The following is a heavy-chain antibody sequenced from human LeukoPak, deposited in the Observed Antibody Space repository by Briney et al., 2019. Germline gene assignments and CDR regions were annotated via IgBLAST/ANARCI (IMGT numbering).Heavy chain of an antibody. CDR2: INPSGGST. CDR3: ARDRGLESSAWMFDY. D-gene: IGHD6-19*01. Sequence: ASVEVSCKASGYTFTSYYMHWVRQAPGQGLEWMGIINPSGGSTTYAQKFQGRVTMTRDTSTSTVYMELSSLRSEDTAVYYCARDRGLESSAWMFDYWGQGTLVTVSS. V-gene: IGHV1-46*01. CDR1: GYTFTSYY. J-gene: IGHJ4*02.